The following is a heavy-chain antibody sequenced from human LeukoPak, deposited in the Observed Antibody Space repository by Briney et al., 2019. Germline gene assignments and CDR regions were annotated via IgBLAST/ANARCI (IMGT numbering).Heavy chain of an antibody. CDR3: ARAVGGDGSGSL. J-gene: IGHJ4*02. CDR2: IYYRVTS. CDR1: GDSINTYY. V-gene: IGHV4-59*01. D-gene: IGHD3-10*01. Sequence: PSETLSLTCTVSGDSINTYYWSWIRQPPGKGLEWIGYIYYRVTSDYNPSLKSRVTMSVDMSTSQISLKLSSVTAADTAVYYCARAVGGDGSGSLWGPGTLVTVSS.